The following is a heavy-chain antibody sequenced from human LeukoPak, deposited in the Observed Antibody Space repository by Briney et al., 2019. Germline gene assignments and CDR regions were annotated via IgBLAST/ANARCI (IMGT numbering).Heavy chain of an antibody. CDR1: GFTFSSYG. D-gene: IGHD2-15*01. CDR3: AKGANIVVVVAATPLDY. J-gene: IGHJ4*02. Sequence: GGSLRLSCAASGFTFSSYGMHWVRQALGKGLEWVAVISYDGSNKYYAVSVKGRFTISRDNSKNTLYLQMNSLRAEDTAVYYCAKGANIVVVVAATPLDYWGQGTLVTVSS. CDR2: ISYDGSNK. V-gene: IGHV3-30*18.